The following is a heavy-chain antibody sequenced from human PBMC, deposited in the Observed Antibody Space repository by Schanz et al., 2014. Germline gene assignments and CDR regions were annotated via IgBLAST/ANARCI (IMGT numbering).Heavy chain of an antibody. CDR1: GFTFSNYA. D-gene: IGHD2-15*01. J-gene: IGHJ6*02. CDR3: AKGMGYCSGGTCYDYYYYGLDV. V-gene: IGHV3-23*04. Sequence: VQLVESGGGVVQPGGSLRLSCAASGFTFSNYAMTWVRQAPGKGLEWVSSISHSGGSKYYADSVKGRFTISRDNSENTLYLQMNSLSADDTAVFYCAKGMGYCSGGTCYDYYYYGLDVWGQGTTVTVSS. CDR2: ISHSGGSK.